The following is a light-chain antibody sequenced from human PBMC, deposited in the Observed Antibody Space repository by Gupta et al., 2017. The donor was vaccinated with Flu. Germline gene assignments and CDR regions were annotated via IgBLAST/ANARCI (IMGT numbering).Light chain of an antibody. CDR2: YAS. CDR3: HQSSSLPRT. CDR1: QSIGRS. J-gene: IGKJ1*01. Sequence: KEKVTIPCRANQSIGRSLHWYQQRPDQSPKLLIKYASQSFSGVPSRFSGSGSGTDFTLTINSLEPEDAATYYCHQSSSLPRTFGQGTKVEIK. V-gene: IGKV6-21*01.